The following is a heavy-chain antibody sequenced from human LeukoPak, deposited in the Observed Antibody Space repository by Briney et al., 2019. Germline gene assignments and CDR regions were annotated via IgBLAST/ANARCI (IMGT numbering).Heavy chain of an antibody. CDR1: GFTFSSYS. CDR2: ISYDGSNK. CDR3: ARPVGVVVIFDAFDI. Sequence: PGGSLRLSCAASGFTFSSYSTHWVRQAPGKGLEWVAVISYDGSNKYYADSVKGRFTISRDNSKNTLYLQMNSLRAEDTAVYYCARPVGVVVIFDAFDIWGQGTMVTVSS. J-gene: IGHJ3*02. V-gene: IGHV3-30*04. D-gene: IGHD2-15*01.